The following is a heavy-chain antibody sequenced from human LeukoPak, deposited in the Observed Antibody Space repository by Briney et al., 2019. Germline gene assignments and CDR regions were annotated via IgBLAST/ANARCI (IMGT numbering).Heavy chain of an antibody. Sequence: ASVKVSCKASGYSFTSYDVTWVRQAPGQGLEWMGWMNPNSGNTAYAQKFQGRVTITSDTSITTAYMKLSSLRSEDTAVYYCATSLFCSNGVCYTGGYYFDYWGQGTLVTVSS. J-gene: IGHJ4*02. D-gene: IGHD2-8*01. V-gene: IGHV1-8*03. CDR1: GYSFTSYD. CDR3: ATSLFCSNGVCYTGGYYFDY. CDR2: MNPNSGNT.